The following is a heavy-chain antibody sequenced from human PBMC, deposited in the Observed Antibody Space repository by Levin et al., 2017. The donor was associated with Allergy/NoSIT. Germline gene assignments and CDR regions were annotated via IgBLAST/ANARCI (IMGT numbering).Heavy chain of an antibody. CDR2: ISGSRSST. V-gene: IGHV3-23*01. CDR1: GFTFSNFA. Sequence: GGSLRLSCAASGFTFSNFAMSWVRQAPGKGLQWVSTISGSRSSTFYADSVKGRFTISRDNSRNTLYVQMNSLRAEDTAVYYCAKVLWNYYDSSGTVYFEYWGQGTLVTVSS. CDR3: AKVLWNYYDSSGTVYFEY. D-gene: IGHD3-22*01. J-gene: IGHJ4*02.